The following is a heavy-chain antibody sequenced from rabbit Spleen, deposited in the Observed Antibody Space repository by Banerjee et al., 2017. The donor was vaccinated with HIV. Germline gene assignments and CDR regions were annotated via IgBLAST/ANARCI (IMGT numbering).Heavy chain of an antibody. CDR1: GFSFNTDYY. CDR3: ARGSATMTMVITGFYFNL. J-gene: IGHJ4*01. CDR2: IYGGVIGST. Sequence: QQQLEESGGGLVEPGGTLTLTCTASGFSFNTDYYMGWVRQAPGKGLECIACIYGGVIGSTYYATWAKGRFTISKTSSTTVTLQMTSLTAADTATYFCARGSATMTMVITGFYFNLWGQGTLVTVS. V-gene: IGHV1S45*01. D-gene: IGHD2-1*01.